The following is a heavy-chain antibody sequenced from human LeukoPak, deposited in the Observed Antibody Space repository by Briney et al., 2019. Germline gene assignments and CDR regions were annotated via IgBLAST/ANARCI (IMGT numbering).Heavy chain of an antibody. D-gene: IGHD2-2*01. Sequence: PSETLSLTCDVSGGSISSDLYSWSWIRQPLGKGLEWIGYIYHTGSAYYNPSLKSRVTISVDTSKNQFSLRLSSVTAAVTAVYYCVRLQYCSGTSCYWFDPWGQGTLVTVSS. V-gene: IGHV4-30-2*01. CDR1: GGSISSDLYS. CDR2: IYHTGSA. J-gene: IGHJ5*02. CDR3: VRLQYCSGTSCYWFDP.